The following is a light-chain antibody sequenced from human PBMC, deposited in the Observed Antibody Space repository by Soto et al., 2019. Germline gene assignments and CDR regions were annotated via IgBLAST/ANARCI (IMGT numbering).Light chain of an antibody. Sequence: DIQLTQSPATLSASVGDRVTITCRASQSLTSWLAWDQQRPGTAPKLLIYKPSPLDSGVPLRLSGNVSGTEFTLIISSLQPDDFATYFCLHYYNCRWTFGQGTKVE. CDR3: LHYYNCRWT. J-gene: IGKJ1*01. CDR2: KPS. CDR1: QSLTSW. V-gene: IGKV1-5*03.